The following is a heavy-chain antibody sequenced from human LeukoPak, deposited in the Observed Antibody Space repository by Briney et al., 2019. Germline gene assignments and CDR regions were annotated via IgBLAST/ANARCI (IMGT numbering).Heavy chain of an antibody. D-gene: IGHD3-22*01. V-gene: IGHV3-30*18. CDR2: ISYDGSNK. CDR1: GFTFSSYG. CDR3: AKAGYDSRWDFDY. Sequence: GGSLRLSCAASGFTFSSYGMHWVRQAPGKGLEWVAVISYDGSNKYYADSVKGRFTISRDNSKNTLYLQMNSLRAEDTAVYYCAKAGYDSRWDFDYWGQGTLVTVSS. J-gene: IGHJ4*02.